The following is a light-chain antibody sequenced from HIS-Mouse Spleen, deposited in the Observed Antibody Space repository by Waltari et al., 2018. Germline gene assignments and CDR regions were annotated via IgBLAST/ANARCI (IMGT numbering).Light chain of an antibody. CDR2: KIS. CDR1: QNLVHSDGNTY. CDR3: RQATQFPVT. J-gene: IGKJ3*01. V-gene: IGKV2-24*01. Sequence: DIVMTQTPLPSPVTLGQPASLSCRSSQNLVHSDGNTYLSWLQQRPGQPPRLLIYKISNPCSGVPVRFSGSEAETEFALKISRVEAGNAGVYCCRQATQFPVTFGPGTKVDIK.